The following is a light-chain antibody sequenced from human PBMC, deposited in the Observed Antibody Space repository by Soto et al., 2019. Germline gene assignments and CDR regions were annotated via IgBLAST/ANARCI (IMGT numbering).Light chain of an antibody. CDR1: QGIDSS. Sequence: AILLTQSPSSLSASVGDRVTITCRASQGIDSSFAWYQEKPGKAPKLLIYAASSLQSGVPSRFSGSGSGTDFTLTISSLQPDDFATYYCQQYNSYRAFGQGTKVEI. J-gene: IGKJ1*01. V-gene: IGKV1-13*02. CDR3: QQYNSYRA. CDR2: AAS.